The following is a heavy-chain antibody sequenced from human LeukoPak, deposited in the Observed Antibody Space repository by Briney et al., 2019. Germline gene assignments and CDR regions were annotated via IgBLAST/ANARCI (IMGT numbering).Heavy chain of an antibody. J-gene: IGHJ4*02. CDR2: ISAYNGNT. CDR3: ARSMVRGVINLDY. Sequence: GASVTVSCKPSGYTFTSYGISWVRQAPGQWLEWMGWISAYNGNTNYAQKRQGRVTMTTDTSTNTACMEPRSLRSDDTAVYYCARSMVRGVINLDYWGQGTLVTVPS. D-gene: IGHD3-10*01. V-gene: IGHV1-18*01. CDR1: GYTFTSYG.